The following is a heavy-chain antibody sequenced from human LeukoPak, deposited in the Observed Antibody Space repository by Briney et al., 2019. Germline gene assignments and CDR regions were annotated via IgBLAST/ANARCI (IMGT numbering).Heavy chain of an antibody. CDR3: ARDLPEGGSDYSNPNWFDP. Sequence: SVKVSCKASGGTFNNYAITWVRQAPGQGLEWMGGIIPIFGTANYAQKFQGRVTITTDESTSTAYMELSSLRSEDTAVYYCARDLPEGGSDYSNPNWFDPWGQGTLVTVSS. V-gene: IGHV1-69*05. CDR2: IIPIFGTA. D-gene: IGHD4-11*01. CDR1: GGTFNNYA. J-gene: IGHJ5*02.